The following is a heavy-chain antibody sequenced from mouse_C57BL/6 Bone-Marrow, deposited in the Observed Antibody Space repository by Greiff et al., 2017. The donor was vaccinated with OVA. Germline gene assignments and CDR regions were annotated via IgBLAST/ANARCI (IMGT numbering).Heavy chain of an antibody. CDR2: ISSCSSTI. CDR3: ARGDGGAMDY. CDR1: GFTFSDYG. V-gene: IGHV5-17*01. Sequence: DVKLVESGGGLVKPGGSLKLSCAASGFTFSDYGMHWVRQAPEKGLEWVAYISSCSSTIYYADTVKGRFTISRDTAKNTLFLQMTSLRSEDTAMYYGARGDGGAMDYWGQGTSVTVSS. J-gene: IGHJ4*01. D-gene: IGHD2-3*01.